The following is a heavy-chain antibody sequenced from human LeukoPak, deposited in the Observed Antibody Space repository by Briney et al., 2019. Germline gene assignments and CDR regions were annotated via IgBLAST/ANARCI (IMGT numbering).Heavy chain of an antibody. CDR2: IYSGGST. D-gene: IGHD2-2*02. Sequence: GGSLRLSCAASGFTVSSNYMSWVRQAPGKGLEWVSVIYSGGSTYYADSVKGRFTISRDNSKNTLYLQLNSLRAEDTAVYYCARDREYQLLYILDYWGQGTLVTVSS. V-gene: IGHV3-66*01. J-gene: IGHJ4*02. CDR1: GFTVSSNY. CDR3: ARDREYQLLYILDY.